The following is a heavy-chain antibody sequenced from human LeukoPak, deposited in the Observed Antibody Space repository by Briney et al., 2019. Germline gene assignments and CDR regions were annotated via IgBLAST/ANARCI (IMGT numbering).Heavy chain of an antibody. CDR2: ISSSSSYR. Sequence: GGSLRLSCAASGFTFTSYAMNWVRQAPGKGLEWVSSISSSSSYRYYADSVKGRFTISRDNAKNSLYLQMNSLRAEDTAVYYCARPSSITGTFGDYYYYGMDVWGQGTTVTVSS. CDR1: GFTFTSYA. J-gene: IGHJ6*02. CDR3: ARPSSITGTFGDYYYYGMDV. V-gene: IGHV3-21*01. D-gene: IGHD1-7*01.